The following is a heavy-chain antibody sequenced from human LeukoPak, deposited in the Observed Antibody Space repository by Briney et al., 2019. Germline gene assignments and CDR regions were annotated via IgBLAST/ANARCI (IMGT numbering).Heavy chain of an antibody. CDR2: IYYSGST. CDR1: GDSISSSSYY. Sequence: SETLSLTCSVSGDSISSSSYYWGWIRQPPGKGLEWIGSIYYSGSTYYNPSLKSRVTISVDTSKNQFSLKLSSVTAADTAVYYCARTTYYYDSSGTKYYYYYMDVWGKGTTVTVSS. J-gene: IGHJ6*03. V-gene: IGHV4-39*07. CDR3: ARTTYYYDSSGTKYYYYYMDV. D-gene: IGHD3-22*01.